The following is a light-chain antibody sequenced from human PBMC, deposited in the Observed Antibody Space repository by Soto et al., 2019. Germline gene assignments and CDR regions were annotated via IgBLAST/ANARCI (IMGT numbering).Light chain of an antibody. CDR3: CSYAGSSTLV. CDR2: EGS. Sequence: QSALTQPASVSGSPGQSITISCTGTSSDVGSYNLVSWYQQHPGKAPKVMIYEGSKRPSGVSNRFSGSKSGNTASLTISGLQAADEADYYCCSYAGSSTLVFGGGTKLTVL. V-gene: IGLV2-23*01. J-gene: IGLJ2*01. CDR1: SSDVGSYNL.